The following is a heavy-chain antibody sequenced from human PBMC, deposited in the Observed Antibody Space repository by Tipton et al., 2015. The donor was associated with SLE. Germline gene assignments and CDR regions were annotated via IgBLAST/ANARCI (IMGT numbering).Heavy chain of an antibody. D-gene: IGHD6-6*01. Sequence: TLSLTCTVSGGPFNGYHWSWIRQSPEKGLEWIGYIYYVGTPNYNPSLKSRVTISIDKSKNRFSLKLNSVTAADTAVYYCARVRGSASSWYFDLWGRGTVVTVSS. CDR1: GGPFNGYH. V-gene: IGHV4-59*12. CDR2: IYYVGTP. J-gene: IGHJ2*01. CDR3: ARVRGSASSWYFDL.